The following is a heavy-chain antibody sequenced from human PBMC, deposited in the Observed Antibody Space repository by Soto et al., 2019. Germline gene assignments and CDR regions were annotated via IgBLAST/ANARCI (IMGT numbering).Heavy chain of an antibody. Sequence: SVKVSCKASGYTFTSYDINWVRQAPGQGLEWMGGIIPIFGTANYAQKFQGRVTITADESTSTAYMELSSLRSEDTAVYYCAREEYDSSAPTGYWGQGTLVTVSS. V-gene: IGHV1-69*13. CDR3: AREEYDSSAPTGY. CDR1: GYTFTSYD. CDR2: IIPIFGTA. J-gene: IGHJ4*02. D-gene: IGHD3-22*01.